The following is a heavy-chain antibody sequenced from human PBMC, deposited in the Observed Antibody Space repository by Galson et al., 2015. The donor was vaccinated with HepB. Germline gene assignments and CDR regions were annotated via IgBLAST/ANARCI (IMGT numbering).Heavy chain of an antibody. D-gene: IGHD3-10*01. Sequence: SLRLSCAASGFNFNNYWMSWFRQAPGKGLEWVANIKQDGSEEYYVDSVKGRFTISRDNAKNSVYLQMNSLRDEDTAVYYWARDRRWPAFGDWYLAVWGRGTLVTVSS. CDR1: GFNFNNYW. CDR3: ARDRRWPAFGDWYLAV. CDR2: IKQDGSEE. V-gene: IGHV3-7*01. J-gene: IGHJ2*01.